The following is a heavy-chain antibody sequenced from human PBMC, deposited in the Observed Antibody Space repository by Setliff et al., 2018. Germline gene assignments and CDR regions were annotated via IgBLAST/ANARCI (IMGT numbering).Heavy chain of an antibody. CDR2: INHGGDT. V-gene: IGHV4-38-2*01. J-gene: IGHJ5*02. CDR3: VRRTYYYDTSPMGWFDP. Sequence: SETLSLTCVVSGYSITNGYYWGWIRQPPGKGLEWIGSINHGGDTSYNPSLQSRVAISVDTSKNQFSLELSSVTAADTAVYYCVRRTYYYDTSPMGWFDPWGQGILVTVSS. CDR1: GYSITNGYY. D-gene: IGHD3-22*01.